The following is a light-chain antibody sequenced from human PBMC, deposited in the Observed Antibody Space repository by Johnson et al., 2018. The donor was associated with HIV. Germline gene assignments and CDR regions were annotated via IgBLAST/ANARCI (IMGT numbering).Light chain of an antibody. Sequence: QSVLTQPPSVSAAPGQKVTISCSGSSSNIGNHYVSWYQHLPGTAPKLLIYENDKRPSGIPDRFSGSKSGTSATMGITGLQTGDEADYYCGTWDTSLSAGVFGTGTRVTVL. CDR3: GTWDTSLSAGV. CDR1: SSNIGNHY. V-gene: IGLV1-51*02. CDR2: END. J-gene: IGLJ1*01.